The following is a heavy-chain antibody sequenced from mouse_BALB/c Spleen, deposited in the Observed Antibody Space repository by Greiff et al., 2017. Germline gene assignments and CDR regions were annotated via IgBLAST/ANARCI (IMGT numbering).Heavy chain of an antibody. V-gene: IGHV3-6*02. CDR3: ALYYGSSLFAY. CDR1: GYSITSGYY. CDR2: ISYDGSN. Sequence: DVQLQESGPGLVKPSQSLSLTCSVTGYSITSGYYWNWIRQFPGNKLEWMGYISYDGSNNYNPSLKNRISITRDTSKNQFFLKLNSVTTEDTATYYCALYYGSSLFAYWGQGTLVTVSA. D-gene: IGHD1-1*01. J-gene: IGHJ3*01.